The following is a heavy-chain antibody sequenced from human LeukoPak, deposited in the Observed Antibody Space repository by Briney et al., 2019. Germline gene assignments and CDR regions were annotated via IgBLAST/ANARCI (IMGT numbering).Heavy chain of an antibody. Sequence: GGSLRLSCVASGFTFNSNWMSWVRQAPGKGLEWVANIRQDGSEKYYVDSVKGRFTISRDNAKNSLSLQMNSLRAEDTAVYYCARDKYYDRYFDSWGEGTLVTVSS. J-gene: IGHJ4*02. V-gene: IGHV3-7*01. D-gene: IGHD3-22*01. CDR3: ARDKYYDRYFDS. CDR2: IRQDGSEK. CDR1: GFTFNSNW.